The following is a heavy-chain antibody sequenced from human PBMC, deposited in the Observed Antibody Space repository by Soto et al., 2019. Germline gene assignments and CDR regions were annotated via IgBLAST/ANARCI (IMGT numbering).Heavy chain of an antibody. D-gene: IGHD6-13*01. CDR2: IYYSGST. J-gene: IGHJ3*02. Sequence: SETLSLTCTVSGGSISSYYWSWIRQPPGKGLEWIGYIYYSGSTNYNPSLKSRVTISVDTSKNQFSLKLSSVTAADTAVYYCAREGSSWTHDAFDIWGQGTMVTVSS. CDR1: GGSISSYY. V-gene: IGHV4-59*01. CDR3: AREGSSWTHDAFDI.